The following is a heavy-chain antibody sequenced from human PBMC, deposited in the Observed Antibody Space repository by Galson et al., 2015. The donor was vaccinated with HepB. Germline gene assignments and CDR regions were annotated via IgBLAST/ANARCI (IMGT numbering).Heavy chain of an antibody. J-gene: IGHJ6*02. CDR1: GGSISSGSYY. Sequence: LSLTCTVSGGSISSGSYYWSWIRQPAGKGLEWIGRIYTSGSTNYNPSLKSRVTISVDTSKNQFSLKLSSVTAADTAVYYCARGDSSAGYYYYGMDVWGQGTTVTVSS. V-gene: IGHV4-61*02. D-gene: IGHD6-25*01. CDR2: IYTSGST. CDR3: ARGDSSAGYYYYGMDV.